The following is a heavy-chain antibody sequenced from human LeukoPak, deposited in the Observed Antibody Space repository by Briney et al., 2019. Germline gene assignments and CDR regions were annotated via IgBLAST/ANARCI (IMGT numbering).Heavy chain of an antibody. V-gene: IGHV4-39*01. J-gene: IGHJ3*02. Sequence: PSETLSLTCTVSGGSISSSSYYWGWIRQPPGKGLEWIGSIYYSGSTYYNPSLKRRVTISVDTSKNQFSLKLSSVTAADTAVCYCARGMTTVVTFDAFDIWGQGTMVTVSS. CDR1: GGSISSSSYY. CDR3: ARGMTTVVTFDAFDI. CDR2: IYYSGST. D-gene: IGHD4-23*01.